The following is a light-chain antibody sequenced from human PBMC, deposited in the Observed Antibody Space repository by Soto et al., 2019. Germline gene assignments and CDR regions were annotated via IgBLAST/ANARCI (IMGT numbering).Light chain of an antibody. J-gene: IGKJ1*01. V-gene: IGKV3-15*01. CDR2: GAS. CDR1: QSVSSN. CDR3: QQNNSSPRT. Sequence: EIVLPQFPSTLSVSPGDRATLSCRASQSVSSNLAWYQQKPGQAPRLLIYGASTRPTGIPARFSGSGSGTDFTLTISSLQPEDFATYYCQQNNSSPRTFGQGTKVDIK.